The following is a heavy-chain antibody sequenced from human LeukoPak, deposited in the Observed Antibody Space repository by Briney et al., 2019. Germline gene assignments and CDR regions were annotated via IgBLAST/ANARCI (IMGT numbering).Heavy chain of an antibody. V-gene: IGHV3-20*04. CDR1: GFTFDDFG. Sequence: GGSLRLSCAASGFTFDDFGMSWVRQAPGKGLEWVSGINWNGGSTDSTDSVKGRFTISRDNAKNSLYLQMNSLRAEDTAVYYCARDTSSSWYLGVIYYFDYWGQGTLVTVSS. CDR2: INWNGGST. CDR3: ARDTSSSWYLGVIYYFDY. J-gene: IGHJ4*02. D-gene: IGHD6-13*01.